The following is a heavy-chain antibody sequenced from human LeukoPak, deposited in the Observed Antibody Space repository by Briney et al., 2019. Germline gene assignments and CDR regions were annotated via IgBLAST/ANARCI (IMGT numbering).Heavy chain of an antibody. CDR3: AKDRSAYGYYSTWGIDF. Sequence: GGSLRLSCAASGFTFDDYAVLWVRQSPGQGLEGVSGSSWNSGSISYADYVKCRSIISRDNAKNSLFMQMHSLRAEDTALYYCAKDRSAYGYYSTWGIDFWGQGTLVIVSS. CDR2: SSWNSGSI. D-gene: IGHD2/OR15-2a*01. CDR1: GFTFDDYA. J-gene: IGHJ4*02. V-gene: IGHV3-9*01.